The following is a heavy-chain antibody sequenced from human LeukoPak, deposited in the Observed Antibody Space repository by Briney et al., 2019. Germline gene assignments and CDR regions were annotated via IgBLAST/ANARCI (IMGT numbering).Heavy chain of an antibody. V-gene: IGHV3-30-3*01. Sequence: PGGSLRLSCAASGFTFSSYAMHWVRQAPGKGLEWVAVISYDGSNKYYADSVKGRFTISRDNSKNTLYLQMNSLRAEDTAVYYCARDHSGSYYYYYGMDVWGQGTTVTVS. J-gene: IGHJ6*02. CDR3: ARDHSGSYYYYYGMDV. CDR1: GFTFSSYA. CDR2: ISYDGSNK. D-gene: IGHD6-19*01.